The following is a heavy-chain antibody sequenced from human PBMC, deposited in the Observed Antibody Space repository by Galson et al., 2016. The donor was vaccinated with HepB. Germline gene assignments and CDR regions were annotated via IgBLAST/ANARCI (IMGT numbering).Heavy chain of an antibody. CDR1: GFTFRTYS. Sequence: SLRLSCAGSGFTFRTYSMIWVRQAPGKGLEWVSSISSDSAYIFYADSVKGRFTISRDNPANSVYLQMTGLRVEDTAVYYCARDYGDSTGGFWGRGTLVTVSS. CDR2: ISSDSAYI. D-gene: IGHD4-17*01. J-gene: IGHJ4*02. CDR3: ARDYGDSTGGF. V-gene: IGHV3-21*01.